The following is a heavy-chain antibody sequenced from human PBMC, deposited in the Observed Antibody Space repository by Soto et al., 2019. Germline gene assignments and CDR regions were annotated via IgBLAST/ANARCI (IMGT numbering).Heavy chain of an antibody. CDR2: VSIGGST. CDR3: AKRRGAGGVFDY. V-gene: IGHV3-23*01. Sequence: DVQLLESGGGLVQPEGSLRLSCAASGFTFSSYAMGWVRQGPGKGLEWVAVVSIGGSTHYADSVRGRFTISRDNSKNTLSLQMNSLTAEDTAVYFCAKRRGAGGVFDYWGQGALVTVSS. CDR1: GFTFSSYA. D-gene: IGHD2-15*01. J-gene: IGHJ4*02.